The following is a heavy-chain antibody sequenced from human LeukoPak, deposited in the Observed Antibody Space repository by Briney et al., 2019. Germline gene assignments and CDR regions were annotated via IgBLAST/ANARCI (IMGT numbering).Heavy chain of an antibody. Sequence: TSETLSLTCTVSGDSVSRSSYYWTWIRQPPGKGLEWIGYIYYIGSTNYNLSLRSRLTMSVDTSKNQFSLRLSSVIAADTAVYYCARYYDSTGSFDYWGQGTLVTVSS. V-gene: IGHV4-61*01. D-gene: IGHD3-22*01. J-gene: IGHJ4*02. CDR2: IYYIGST. CDR3: ARYYDSTGSFDY. CDR1: GDSVSRSSYY.